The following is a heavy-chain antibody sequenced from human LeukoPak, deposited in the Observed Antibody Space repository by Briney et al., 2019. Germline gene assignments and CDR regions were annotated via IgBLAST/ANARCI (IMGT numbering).Heavy chain of an antibody. V-gene: IGHV1-69*05. CDR3: ARNPIFDSAFDY. CDR2: IIPIFGTA. Sequence: SVKVSCKASGDTFSSYAISWVRQAPGQGLEWMGGIIPIFGTANYAQKFQGRVTITTDESTSTAYMELSSLRSEDTAVYYCARNPIFDSAFDYWGQGTLVTVSS. CDR1: GDTFSSYA. J-gene: IGHJ4*02. D-gene: IGHD5/OR15-5a*01.